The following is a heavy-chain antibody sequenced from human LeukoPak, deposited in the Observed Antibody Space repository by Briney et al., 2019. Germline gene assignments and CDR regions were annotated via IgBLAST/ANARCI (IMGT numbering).Heavy chain of an antibody. Sequence: SETLSLTCTVSGGSISSYYWSWIRQPPGKGLEWIGYIYYSGSTNYNPSLKSRVTISVDTSKNQFSLKLSSVTAADTAVYYCAREDSSGYFGFIDYWGQGTLVTVSS. V-gene: IGHV4-59*12. CDR1: GGSISSYY. D-gene: IGHD3-22*01. CDR2: IYYSGST. CDR3: AREDSSGYFGFIDY. J-gene: IGHJ4*02.